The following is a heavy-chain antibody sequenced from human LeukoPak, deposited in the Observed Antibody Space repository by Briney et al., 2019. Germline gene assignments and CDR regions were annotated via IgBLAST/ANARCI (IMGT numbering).Heavy chain of an antibody. J-gene: IGHJ3*02. CDR3: AREGYDSSGYRFGAFDI. Sequence: GGSLRLSCAASGFTVSSNYMSWVRQAPGKGLEWVSVIYSGGSTYYADSVKGRFTISRDNSKNTLYLQMNSLRAEDTAVYYCAREGYDSSGYRFGAFDIWGQGTMVTVSS. CDR2: IYSGGST. D-gene: IGHD3-22*01. V-gene: IGHV3-66*01. CDR1: GFTVSSNY.